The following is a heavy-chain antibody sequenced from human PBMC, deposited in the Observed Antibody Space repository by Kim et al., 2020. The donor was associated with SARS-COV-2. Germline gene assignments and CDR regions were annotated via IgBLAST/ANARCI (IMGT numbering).Heavy chain of an antibody. CDR3: AKDRFGSSSWYRLDY. Sequence: DSGKGRFTISRDNSKNTLYLQMNSLRAEDTAVYYCAKDRFGSSSWYRLDYWGQGTLVTVSS. J-gene: IGHJ4*02. D-gene: IGHD6-13*01. V-gene: IGHV3-23*01.